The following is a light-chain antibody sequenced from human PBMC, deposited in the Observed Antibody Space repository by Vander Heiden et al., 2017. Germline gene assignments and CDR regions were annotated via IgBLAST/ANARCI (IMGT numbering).Light chain of an antibody. Sequence: SSELTQDPAVSVALGQTVRITCQGDSLRSYYASWYQQKPGQAPVLVIYGKNNRPSGIPDRFSGSSSGNTASLTITGAQAEDEADYYCNSRDSSGNHPHVVFGGGTKLTGL. J-gene: IGLJ2*01. CDR1: SLRSYY. CDR2: GKN. V-gene: IGLV3-19*01. CDR3: NSRDSSGNHPHVV.